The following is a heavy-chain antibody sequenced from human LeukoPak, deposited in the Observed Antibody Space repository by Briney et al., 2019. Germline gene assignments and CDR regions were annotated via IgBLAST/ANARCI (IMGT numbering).Heavy chain of an antibody. V-gene: IGHV4-61*01. D-gene: IGHD3-16*01. CDR3: ARGVGGASLDY. Sequence: SETLSLTCTVSGGSISSSSYYWSWIRQPPGKGLEWIGYIYYSGSTKYNPSLKSRVTISVDTSKNQFSLKLSSVTAADTAVYYCARGVGGASLDYWGQGTLVTVSS. CDR2: IYYSGST. CDR1: GGSISSSSYY. J-gene: IGHJ4*02.